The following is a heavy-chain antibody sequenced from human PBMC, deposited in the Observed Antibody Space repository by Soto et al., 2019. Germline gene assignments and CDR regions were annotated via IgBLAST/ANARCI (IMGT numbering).Heavy chain of an antibody. CDR1: GGTFSSYA. D-gene: IGHD2-2*01. Sequence: QVQLVQSGAEVKKPGSSVKVSCKASGGTFSSYAISWVRQAPGQGLEWMGGIIPIFGTANYAQKFQGRVTITADESTSTAYMELSSLRSEDTAVYYCARFAVVVPAAIRYFGMDVWGQGTTVTVSS. CDR3: ARFAVVVPAAIRYFGMDV. V-gene: IGHV1-69*01. CDR2: IIPIFGTA. J-gene: IGHJ6*02.